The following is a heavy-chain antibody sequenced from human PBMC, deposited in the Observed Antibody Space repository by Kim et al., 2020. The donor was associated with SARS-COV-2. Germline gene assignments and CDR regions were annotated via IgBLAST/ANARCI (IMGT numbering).Heavy chain of an antibody. CDR3: ARGSFGSSYYQLFDY. V-gene: IGHV5-51*01. J-gene: IGHJ4*02. CDR1: GYSFTSYW. CDR2: IYPGDSDT. Sequence: GGSLRLSCKGSGYSFTSYWIGWVRQMPGKGLEWMGIIYPGDSDTRYSPSFQGQVTISADKSISTAYLQWSSLKASDTAMYYCARGSFGSSYYQLFDYWGQGTLVTVSS. D-gene: IGHD2-2*01.